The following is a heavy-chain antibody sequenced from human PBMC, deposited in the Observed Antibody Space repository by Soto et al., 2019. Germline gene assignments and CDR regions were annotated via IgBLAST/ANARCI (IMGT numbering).Heavy chain of an antibody. Sequence: ASVKVSCKASGYTFTGYYMHWVRQAPGQGLEWMGWINPNSGGTNYARKFQGWVTMTRDTSISTAYMELSRLRSDDTAVYYCARVVISGTTESWFDPWGQGTLVTVSS. CDR2: INPNSGGT. CDR1: GYTFTGYY. CDR3: ARVVISGTTESWFDP. V-gene: IGHV1-2*04. J-gene: IGHJ5*02. D-gene: IGHD1-7*01.